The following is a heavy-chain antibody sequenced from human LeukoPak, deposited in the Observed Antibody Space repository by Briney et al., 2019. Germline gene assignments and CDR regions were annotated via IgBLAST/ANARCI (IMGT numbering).Heavy chain of an antibody. D-gene: IGHD3-10*01. CDR1: GGSFSGYY. CDR3: ARRAYYYGSGSYGMDV. Sequence: SETLSLTCAVYGGSFSGYYWSWIRQPPGKGLEWIGEINHSGSTNYNPSLKSRVTISLDTSKNQFSLKLSSVTAADTAVYYCARRAYYYGSGSYGMDVWGKGTTVTVSS. CDR2: INHSGST. V-gene: IGHV4-34*01. J-gene: IGHJ6*04.